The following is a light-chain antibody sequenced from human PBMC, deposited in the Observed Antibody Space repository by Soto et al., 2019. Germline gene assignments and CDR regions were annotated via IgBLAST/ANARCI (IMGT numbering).Light chain of an antibody. J-gene: IGKJ1*01. Sequence: DIVMPQSPDSLAVSLGARATFNCKSSHSILDRSKNKYYLAWYQQKSGQPPKLLIYWASLREPGVPDRFTGSGSGTAFTLTISSLQAEDVAVYYCQHYFTSPWTFGQGTKVDI. CDR3: QHYFTSPWT. CDR2: WAS. V-gene: IGKV4-1*01. CDR1: HSILDRSKNKYY.